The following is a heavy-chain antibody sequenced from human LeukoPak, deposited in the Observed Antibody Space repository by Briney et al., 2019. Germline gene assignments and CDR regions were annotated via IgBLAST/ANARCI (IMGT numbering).Heavy chain of an antibody. CDR2: IIPIFGTA. V-gene: IGHV1-69*06. CDR3: ASTCRSGYYYYGLDV. Sequence: ASVKVSCKASGGTFSTYAISWVRQAPGQGLEWMGGIIPIFGTANYAQKLQGRVTITADKSTSTTYMELSSRRSEDTAAYYCASTCRSGYYYYGLDVWGKGTTVTVSS. J-gene: IGHJ6*04. CDR1: GGTFSTYA.